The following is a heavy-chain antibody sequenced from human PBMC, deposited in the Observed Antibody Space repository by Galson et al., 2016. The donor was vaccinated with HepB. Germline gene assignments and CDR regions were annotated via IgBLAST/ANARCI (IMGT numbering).Heavy chain of an antibody. CDR2: IYWDDDE. CDR1: GFSLSTSGVG. V-gene: IGHV2-5*02. D-gene: IGHD3-3*01. CDR3: THVITLFGVITHHDAFDI. Sequence: PALVKPTQTLTLTCTFSGFSLSTSGVGVGWIRQPPGKALEWLALIYWDDDERYSPSLRSRLTITKDGSKNQVVLTMTNIDPVDTATYYCTHVITLFGVITHHDAFDIWGPGTLDTVSS. J-gene: IGHJ3*02.